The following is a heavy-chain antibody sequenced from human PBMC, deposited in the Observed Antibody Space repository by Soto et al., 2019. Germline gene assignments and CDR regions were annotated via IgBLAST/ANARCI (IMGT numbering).Heavy chain of an antibody. CDR3: ARDRITGIRHYYGMDV. V-gene: IGHV1-69*13. CDR1: GGTFSSYA. D-gene: IGHD1-20*01. CDR2: IIPIFGTA. J-gene: IGHJ6*02. Sequence: GASVKVCCKASGGTFSSYAISWVRQAPGQGLEWMGGIIPIFGTANYAQKFQGRVTITADESTSTAYMELSSLRSEDTAVYYCARDRITGIRHYYGMDVWGQGTTVIVS.